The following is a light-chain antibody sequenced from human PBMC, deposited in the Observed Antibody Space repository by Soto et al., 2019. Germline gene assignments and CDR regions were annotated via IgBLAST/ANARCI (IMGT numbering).Light chain of an antibody. J-gene: IGLJ1*01. V-gene: IGLV2-8*01. CDR1: SSDVGGYNY. Sequence: QSALTQPPSASGSPGQSVTISCTGTSSDVGGYNYVSWYQQHPGKAPKLMIYEVNKRPSGVPDRFSGSKSGNTASLTVSGLQAEDEADYYCQSFGSSLSGYVFGTGTKLTVL. CDR3: QSFGSSLSGYV. CDR2: EVN.